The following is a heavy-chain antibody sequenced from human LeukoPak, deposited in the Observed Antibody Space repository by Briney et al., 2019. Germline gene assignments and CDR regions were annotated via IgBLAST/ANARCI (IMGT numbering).Heavy chain of an antibody. V-gene: IGHV4-59*01. CDR2: IYYSGST. Sequence: SETLSLTCTVSGGSISSYYWSWLRQPPGKGLEWLGYIYYSGSTNYNPSLKSRVTISLDTSKNQFSLKLSSVTAADTAVYYCARDRSEDAFDIWGQGTMVTVSS. CDR3: ARDRSEDAFDI. CDR1: GGSISSYY. J-gene: IGHJ3*02.